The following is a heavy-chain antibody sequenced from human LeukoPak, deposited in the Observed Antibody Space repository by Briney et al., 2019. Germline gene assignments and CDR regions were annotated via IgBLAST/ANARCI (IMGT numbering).Heavy chain of an antibody. J-gene: IGHJ4*02. D-gene: IGHD3-10*01. V-gene: IGHV3-23*01. CDR3: AKDRGDTRNFFDY. Sequence: GGSPRLSCTASGFTFSSYAMTWVRQAPGKGLEWVSTISGSGGSTYYTDSVKGRFSISRDNSKNTLYLQMNSLRADDTAVYYCAKDRGDTRNFFDYWGQGTLVTVSS. CDR2: ISGSGGST. CDR1: GFTFSSYA.